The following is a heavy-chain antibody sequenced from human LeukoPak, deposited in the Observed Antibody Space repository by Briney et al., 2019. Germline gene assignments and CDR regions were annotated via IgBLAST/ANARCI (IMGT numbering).Heavy chain of an antibody. D-gene: IGHD3-3*01. CDR1: GGSISSYY. Sequence: SETLSLTCTVSGGSISSYYWSWIRQPAGKGLEWIGGIYTSGSTNYSPSLKSRVTMSVDTSKNQFSLKLSSVTAADTAVYYCARDNHPPKYYDFWSGYYINWFDPWGQGTLVTVSS. CDR3: ARDNHPPKYYDFWSGYYINWFDP. V-gene: IGHV4-4*07. J-gene: IGHJ5*02. CDR2: IYTSGST.